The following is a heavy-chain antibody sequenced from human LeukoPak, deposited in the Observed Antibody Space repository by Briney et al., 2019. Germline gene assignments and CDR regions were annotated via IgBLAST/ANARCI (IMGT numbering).Heavy chain of an antibody. Sequence: PGGSLRLSCAASGFTFSSYGMHWVRQAPGKGLEWVAVIWYDGNNKYYADSVKGRFTISRDNSKNTLYLQMNSLRAEDTAVYYCAKDDYGVNSGMDYWGQGTLVTVSS. J-gene: IGHJ4*02. CDR3: AKDDYGVNSGMDY. D-gene: IGHD4/OR15-4a*01. V-gene: IGHV3-33*06. CDR2: IWYDGNNK. CDR1: GFTFSSYG.